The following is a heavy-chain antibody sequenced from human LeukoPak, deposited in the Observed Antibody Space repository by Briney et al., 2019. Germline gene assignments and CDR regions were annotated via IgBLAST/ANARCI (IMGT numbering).Heavy chain of an antibody. Sequence: SETLSLTCTVSGYSISSGYYWGWIRQPPGKGMEWIGSIYHSGSTYYNPSLKSRVTISVDTSKNQFSLKLSSVTAADTAVYYCARDSYFWSGRPTFLLGMDVWGQGTAVTVSS. J-gene: IGHJ6*02. CDR2: IYHSGST. V-gene: IGHV4-38-2*02. CDR1: GYSISSGYY. D-gene: IGHD3-3*01. CDR3: ARDSYFWSGRPTFLLGMDV.